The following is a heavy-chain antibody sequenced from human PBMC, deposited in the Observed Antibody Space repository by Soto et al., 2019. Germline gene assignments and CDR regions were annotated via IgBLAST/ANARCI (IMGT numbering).Heavy chain of an antibody. V-gene: IGHV4-34*01. CDR1: GGSCRGYY. D-gene: IGHD3-10*01. Sequence: QVQLQQWGAGLLKPSETLSLPCAVYGGSCRGYYWSWIRQPPRKELEWIGEINHSGSTNYNPSLKSRVTISVDTSKNQFSLKLSSVTAADTAVYYCARGSLTMVRGVSFDPWGQGNLVTVSS. J-gene: IGHJ5*02. CDR2: INHSGST. CDR3: ARGSLTMVRGVSFDP.